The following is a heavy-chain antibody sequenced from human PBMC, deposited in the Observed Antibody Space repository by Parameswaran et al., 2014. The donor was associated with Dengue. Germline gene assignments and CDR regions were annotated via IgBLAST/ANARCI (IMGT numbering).Heavy chain of an antibody. V-gene: IGHV1-69*01. D-gene: IGHD3-10*01. CDR2: IIPIFGTA. J-gene: IGHJ4*02. Sequence: WVRQAPGQGLEWMGGIIPIFGTANYAQKFQGRVTITADESTSTAYMELSSLRSEDTAVYYCARGKGDYGSGSYYFDYWGQGTLVTVSS. CDR3: ARGKGDYGSGSYYFDY.